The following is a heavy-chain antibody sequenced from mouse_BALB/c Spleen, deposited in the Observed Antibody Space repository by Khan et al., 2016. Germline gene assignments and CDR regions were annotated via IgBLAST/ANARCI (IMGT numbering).Heavy chain of an antibody. J-gene: IGHJ3*01. D-gene: IGHD2-14*01. CDR3: ATRYYYRYDEGFGY. CDR1: GIAFSNYD. Sequence: EVELVESGGGLVKPGGSLKLSCAASGIAFSNYDMSWVRQTPEKRLEWVAYIINGGGTTYYPDTVKGRFTISRDNAKNTLYLQMTSLKSEDTAMYFCATRYYYRYDEGFGYWGQGTLVTVSA. V-gene: IGHV5-12-1*01. CDR2: IINGGGTT.